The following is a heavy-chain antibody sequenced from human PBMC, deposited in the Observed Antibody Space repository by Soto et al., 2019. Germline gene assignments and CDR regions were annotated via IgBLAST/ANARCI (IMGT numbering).Heavy chain of an antibody. CDR1: GYNFSSW. J-gene: IGHJ4*02. CDR2: IHPGDSDT. CDR3: VRPDSSGYYVN. V-gene: IGHV5-51*01. D-gene: IGHD3-22*01. Sequence: GESLKISCKGSGYNFSSWIGWVLQMPGKGLEWMGIIHPGDSDTRYSPSFQGQVTMSVDKSISTAYLQWSSLKASDTAMYYCVRPDSSGYYVNWGQGTLVTVSS.